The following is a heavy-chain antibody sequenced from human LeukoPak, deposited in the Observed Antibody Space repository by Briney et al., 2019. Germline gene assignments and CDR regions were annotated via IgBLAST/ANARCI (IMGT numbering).Heavy chain of an antibody. CDR2: IRYDGTNK. V-gene: IGHV3-30*02. CDR3: ARDTGDYGTDLYYYYGMDV. Sequence: PGGSLRLSCTASRFSFSNYGMHWVRQAPGKGLEWVAFIRYDGTNKYYADSVKGRVTISRDNAKNTLYLQMNSLRAEDTAVYYCARDTGDYGTDLYYYYGMDVWGQGTTVTVSS. J-gene: IGHJ6*02. D-gene: IGHD4-17*01. CDR1: RFSFSNYG.